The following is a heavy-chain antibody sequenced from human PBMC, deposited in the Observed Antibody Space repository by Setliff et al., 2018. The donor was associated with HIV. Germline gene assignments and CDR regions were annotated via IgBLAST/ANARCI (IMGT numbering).Heavy chain of an antibody. D-gene: IGHD5-18*01. V-gene: IGHV1-18*04. Sequence: ASVKVSCKASGYTFINFGITWVRQAPGQGLEWVGYISGYNGNTKYAQNVQGRVTMTTDTSTSTAYMELRSLRYDDTAVYYCARDPRSGYDSDTAMVTVYYYYMDVRGKGTTVTVSS. J-gene: IGHJ6*03. CDR1: GYTFINFG. CDR3: ARDPRSGYDSDTAMVTVYYYYMDV. CDR2: ISGYNGNT.